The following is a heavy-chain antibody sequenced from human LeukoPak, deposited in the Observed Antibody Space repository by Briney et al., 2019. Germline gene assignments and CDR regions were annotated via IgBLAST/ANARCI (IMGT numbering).Heavy chain of an antibody. V-gene: IGHV4-34*01. J-gene: IGHJ6*03. CDR1: GGSFSGYY. D-gene: IGHD3-10*01. Sequence: PSETLSLTCAVYGGSFSGYYWSWIRQPPGKGREWMGEITHSGSTNYNPSLKSRVTISVDTSRNQFSLKLSSVTAADTAVYYCARDRNYYGSVSYYTGYYTDVSGKGTTVTVSS. CDR3: ARDRNYYGSVSYYTGYYTDV. CDR2: ITHSGST.